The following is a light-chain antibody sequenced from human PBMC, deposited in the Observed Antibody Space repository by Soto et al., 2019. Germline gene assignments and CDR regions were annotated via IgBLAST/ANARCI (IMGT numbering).Light chain of an antibody. V-gene: IGKV1-5*01. J-gene: IGKJ1*01. CDR2: DAS. CDR1: QSISSW. Sequence: DIQMTQSPSTLSASVRDRDTITCRASQSISSWLAWYQQKPWKAPKLLIYDASSLESGVPSRFSGSGSGTEFTLTISSLQPDDFATYYCQQYNSYSTWTFGQGTKVDIK. CDR3: QQYNSYSTWT.